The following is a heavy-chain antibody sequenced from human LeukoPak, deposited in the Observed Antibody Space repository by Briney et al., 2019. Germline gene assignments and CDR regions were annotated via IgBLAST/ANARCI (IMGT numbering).Heavy chain of an antibody. D-gene: IGHD6-13*01. J-gene: IGHJ3*02. CDR2: IYYSGST. V-gene: IGHV4-59*12. CDR3: ARGLLGPAAAGTGDAFDI. Sequence: KTSETLSLTCTVPGGSISSYYWSWIRQPPGKGLEWIGYIYYSGSTNYNPSLKSRVTISVDTSKNQFSLKLSSVTAADTAVYYCARGLLGPAAAGTGDAFDIWGQGTMVTVSS. CDR1: GGSISSYY.